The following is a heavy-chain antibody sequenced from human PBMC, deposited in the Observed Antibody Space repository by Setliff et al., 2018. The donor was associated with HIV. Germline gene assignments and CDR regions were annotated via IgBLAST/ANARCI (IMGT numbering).Heavy chain of an antibody. D-gene: IGHD3-10*01. CDR1: GGSLSGYY. J-gene: IGHJ5*02. V-gene: IGHV4-34*01. Sequence: SETLSLTCAAYGGSLSGYYWSWIRQTPGKGLEWIGEVHYSGRTAYNPSLQSRVAISVDMYRNQFFLRLTSVTAADTSVYYRARHRAQRGSGTYYDDWFDPWGQGTLVTVSS. CDR2: VHYSGRT. CDR3: ARHRAQRGSGTYYDDWFDP.